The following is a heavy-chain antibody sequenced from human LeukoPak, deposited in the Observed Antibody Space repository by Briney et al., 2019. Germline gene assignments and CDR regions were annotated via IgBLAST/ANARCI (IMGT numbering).Heavy chain of an antibody. CDR1: GFTFDDYA. J-gene: IGHJ4*02. CDR2: ISWNSGSI. D-gene: IGHD3-22*01. Sequence: PGRSLRLSCAASGFTFDDYAMHWVRQAPGKGLEWVSGISWNSGSIGYADSVKGRFTISRDSAKNSLYLQMNSLRAEDTALYYCAKTSGPYYYDSSGPFDYWGQGTLVTVSS. CDR3: AKTSGPYYYDSSGPFDY. V-gene: IGHV3-9*01.